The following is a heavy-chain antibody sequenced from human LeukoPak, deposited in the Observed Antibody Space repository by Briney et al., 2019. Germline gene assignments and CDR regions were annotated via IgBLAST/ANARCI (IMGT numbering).Heavy chain of an antibody. CDR3: ARGPKYYYDSSGLDY. CDR2: IWYDGSNK. Sequence: PGRSLRLSCAASGFTFSSHGMHWVRQAPGKGLEWVAVIWYDGSNKYYADSVKGRFTISRDNSKNTLYLQMNSLRAEDTAVYYCARGPKYYYDSSGLDYWGQGTLVTVSS. V-gene: IGHV3-33*01. J-gene: IGHJ4*02. D-gene: IGHD3-22*01. CDR1: GFTFSSHG.